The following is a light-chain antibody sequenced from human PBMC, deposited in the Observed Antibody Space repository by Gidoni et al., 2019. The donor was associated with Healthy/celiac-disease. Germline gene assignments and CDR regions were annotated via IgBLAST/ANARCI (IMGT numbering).Light chain of an antibody. CDR3: QQSYSTPWT. CDR2: AAS. J-gene: IGKJ1*01. Sequence: DIQMTQSPSSLSASVGDRVTITCRASQSISSYLNWYQQKPGKAPKLLIYAASSLQSGVPSRFSGSGSGTDFTLTIGSLQPEDFATYYCQQSYSTPWTFXQXTKVXIK. CDR1: QSISSY. V-gene: IGKV1-39*01.